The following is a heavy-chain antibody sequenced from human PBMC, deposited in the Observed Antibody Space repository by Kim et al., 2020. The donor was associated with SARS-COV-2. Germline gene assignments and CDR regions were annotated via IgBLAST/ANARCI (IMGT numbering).Heavy chain of an antibody. CDR3: ARHGFGSGFFYGMGV. V-gene: IGHV4-59*08. J-gene: IGHJ6*02. Sequence: NPSLKSRVTISVGTSKSQFSLRLESVTAADTAVYYCARHGFGSGFFYGMGVWGQGTTVTVSS. D-gene: IGHD3-10*01.